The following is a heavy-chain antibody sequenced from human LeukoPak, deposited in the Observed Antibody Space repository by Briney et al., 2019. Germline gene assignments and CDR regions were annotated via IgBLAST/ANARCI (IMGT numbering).Heavy chain of an antibody. D-gene: IGHD6-6*01. V-gene: IGHV3-15*01. CDR1: GFTFNNAW. J-gene: IGHJ4*02. Sequence: PGGSLRLSCAASGFTFNNAWMSWVRQAPGKGLEWVGRIKSKTDGDTTDYAAPVKGRFTISRDDSKNTQYLQMNSLKTEDTAVYYCTTDLGRSRIAPLFYYWGQGTLVTVSS. CDR3: TTDLGRSRIAPLFYY. CDR2: IKSKTDGDTT.